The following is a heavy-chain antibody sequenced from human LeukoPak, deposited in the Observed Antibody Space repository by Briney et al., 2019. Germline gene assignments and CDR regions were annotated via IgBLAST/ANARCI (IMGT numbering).Heavy chain of an antibody. D-gene: IGHD6-13*01. J-gene: IGHJ4*02. Sequence: GGSLRLSCAASGFTFSSYGMHWVRQAPGKGLEWVAFIRYDGSNKYYADSVKGRFTISRDNSKNTLYLQMNSLRAEDTAVYYCAKDLYSSSWYYFDYWGQGTLVTVSS. CDR1: GFTFSSYG. CDR3: AKDLYSSSWYYFDY. V-gene: IGHV3-30*02. CDR2: IRYDGSNK.